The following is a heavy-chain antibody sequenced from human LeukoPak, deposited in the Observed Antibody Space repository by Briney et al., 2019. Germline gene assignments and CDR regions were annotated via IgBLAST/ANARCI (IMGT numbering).Heavy chain of an antibody. D-gene: IGHD1-14*01. V-gene: IGHV3-7*01. J-gene: IGHJ4*02. CDR2: LKHDGSDQ. CDR1: GFTFSTFW. CDR3: AKTARVLDN. Sequence: GGSLRLSCAASGFTFSTFWMSWVRQAPGKGPEWVAILKHDGSDQYYVDSVKGRFTVSRDNAKNSLYLQMSSLRVEDTAIYYCAKTARVLDNWGQGTQVTVSS.